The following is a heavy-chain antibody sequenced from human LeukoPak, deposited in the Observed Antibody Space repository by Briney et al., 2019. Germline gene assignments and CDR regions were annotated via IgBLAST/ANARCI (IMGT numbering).Heavy chain of an antibody. Sequence: SETLSLTCTVSGGSISSGSYYWGWIRQPPGKGPEWIGSINYSGNTYYNPSLKSRVTISVDTSKNQVSLKVSSVTAADTAVYYCARSQSGSRFDYWGQGTLVTVSS. CDR3: ARSQSGSRFDY. D-gene: IGHD1-26*01. CDR1: GGSISSGSYY. J-gene: IGHJ4*02. CDR2: INYSGNT. V-gene: IGHV4-39*07.